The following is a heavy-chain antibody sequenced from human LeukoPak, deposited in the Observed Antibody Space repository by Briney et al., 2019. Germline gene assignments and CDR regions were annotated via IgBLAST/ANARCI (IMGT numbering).Heavy chain of an antibody. V-gene: IGHV3-23*01. CDR1: GFTFSSYA. CDR2: ISGSGGST. CDR3: ANEEPLYDYVWGSYLDY. J-gene: IGHJ4*02. Sequence: GGSLRLSCAASGFTFSSYAMSWVRQAPGKGLEWVSAISGSGGSTYYADSAKGRFTISRDNSKNTLYLQMNSLRAEDTAVYYCANEEPLYDYVWGSYLDYWGQGTLVTVSS. D-gene: IGHD3-16*01.